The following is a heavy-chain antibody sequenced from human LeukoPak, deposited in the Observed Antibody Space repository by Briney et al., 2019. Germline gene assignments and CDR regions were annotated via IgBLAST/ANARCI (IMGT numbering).Heavy chain of an antibody. CDR2: INPSGGST. Sequence: GASVKVSCKASGCTFTSYYMHWVRQAPGQGLEWMGIINPSGGSTSYAQKFQGRVTMTRDMSTSTVYMELSSLRSEDTAVYYCARDHVAVAGTTGLDYWGQGTLVTVSS. D-gene: IGHD6-19*01. CDR3: ARDHVAVAGTTGLDY. CDR1: GCTFTSYY. V-gene: IGHV1-46*01. J-gene: IGHJ4*02.